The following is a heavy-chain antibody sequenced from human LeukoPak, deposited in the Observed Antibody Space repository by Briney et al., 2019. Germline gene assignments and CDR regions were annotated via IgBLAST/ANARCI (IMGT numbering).Heavy chain of an antibody. J-gene: IGHJ3*02. CDR1: GFTLGSYE. CDR2: ISSSGSTI. V-gene: IGHV3-48*03. D-gene: IGHD6-13*01. Sequence: GGSLRLSCAASGFTLGSYEMNWVRQAPGKGLEWVSYISSSGSTIYYADSVKGRFTISRDNAKNSLYLQMNSLRAEDTAVYYCARGGSSSPADAFDIWGQGTMVTVSS. CDR3: ARGGSSSPADAFDI.